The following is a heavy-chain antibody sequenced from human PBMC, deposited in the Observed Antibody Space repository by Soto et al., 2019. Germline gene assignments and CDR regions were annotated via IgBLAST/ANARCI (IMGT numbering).Heavy chain of an antibody. J-gene: IGHJ4*02. Sequence: PSETLSLTCAVYGGSFSGYYWSWIRQPPGKGLEWIGEINYSGSTNYNPSLKSRVTISVYTSKNQFSLKLSSVTAADTAVYYRARALYATRFNYYDSSGHINYRGQEPLYPVSP. CDR1: GGSFSGYY. CDR2: INYSGST. CDR3: ARALYATRFNYYDSSGHINY. V-gene: IGHV4-34*01. D-gene: IGHD3-22*01.